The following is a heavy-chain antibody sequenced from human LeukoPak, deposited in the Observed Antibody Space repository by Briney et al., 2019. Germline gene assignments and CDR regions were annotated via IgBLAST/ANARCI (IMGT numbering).Heavy chain of an antibody. V-gene: IGHV1-24*01. CDR1: GYTLTELS. J-gene: IGHJ4*02. D-gene: IGHD3-10*01. Sequence: ASAKVSCKVSGYTLTELSMHWVRQAPGKGLEWMGGFDPEDGETIYAQKFQGRVTMTEDTSTDTAYMELSSLRSEDTAVYYCATDSNYYGSGSVSAFDYWGQGILVTASS. CDR2: FDPEDGET. CDR3: ATDSNYYGSGSVSAFDY.